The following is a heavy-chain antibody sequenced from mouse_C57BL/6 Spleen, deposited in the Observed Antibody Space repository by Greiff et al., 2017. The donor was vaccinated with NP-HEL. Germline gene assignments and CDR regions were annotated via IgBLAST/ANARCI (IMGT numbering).Heavy chain of an antibody. J-gene: IGHJ2*01. CDR3: ARGAPYYYGSSYFDY. Sequence: EVMLVESEGGLVQPGSSMKLSCTASGFTFSDYYMAWVRQVPEKGLEWVANINYDGSSTYYLDSLKSRFIISRDNAKNILYLQMSSLKSEDTATYYCARGAPYYYGSSYFDYWGQGTTLTVSS. V-gene: IGHV5-16*01. CDR2: INYDGSST. D-gene: IGHD1-1*01. CDR1: GFTFSDYY.